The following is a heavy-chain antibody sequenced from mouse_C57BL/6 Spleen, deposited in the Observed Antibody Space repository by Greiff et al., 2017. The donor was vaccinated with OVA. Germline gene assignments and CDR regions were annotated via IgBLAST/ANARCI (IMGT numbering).Heavy chain of an antibody. CDR2: INYDGSST. CDR1: GFTFSDYY. D-gene: IGHD6-1*01. Sequence: EVQLVESEGGLVQPGSSMKLSCTASGFTFSDYYMAWVRQVPEKGLEWVANINYDGSSTYYLDSLKSRFIISKDNAKNILYLQMSSLKSEDTATYYCARSLSVGYFDVWGTGTTVTVSS. CDR3: ARSLSVGYFDV. V-gene: IGHV5-16*01. J-gene: IGHJ1*03.